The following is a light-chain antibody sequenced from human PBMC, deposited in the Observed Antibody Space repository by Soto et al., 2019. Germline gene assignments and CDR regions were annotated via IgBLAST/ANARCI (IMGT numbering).Light chain of an antibody. CDR2: EVS. CDR3: CSYARSSPLLYL. V-gene: IGLV2-23*02. Sequence: QSVLTQPASVSGSPGQSITISCTGTSSDVGSYNVVSWYQQHPGKAPKLMISEVSKRPSGVSNRFSGSKSGNTASLTISGLQAEDEADYYCCSYARSSPLLYLFGTGTKVTVL. J-gene: IGLJ1*01. CDR1: SSDVGSYNV.